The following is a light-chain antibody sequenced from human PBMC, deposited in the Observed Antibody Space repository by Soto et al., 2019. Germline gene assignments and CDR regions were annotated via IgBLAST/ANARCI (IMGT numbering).Light chain of an antibody. CDR1: SSDVGAYIF. Sequence: LTQPPSASGSPGQSVTISCTGTSSDVGAYIFVSWYQQHPGKAPKLMIYDVNRRPSGVPDRFSGSKSGNTASLTVSGLQAEDEADYYCVSFAGGTYVFGTGTKVTVL. V-gene: IGLV2-8*01. CDR3: VSFAGGTYV. CDR2: DVN. J-gene: IGLJ1*01.